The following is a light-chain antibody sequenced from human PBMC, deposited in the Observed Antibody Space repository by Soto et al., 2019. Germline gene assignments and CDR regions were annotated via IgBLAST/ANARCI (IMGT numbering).Light chain of an antibody. CDR3: QQRQSRFPILT. V-gene: IGKV3-11*01. CDR2: DTS. J-gene: IGKJ5*01. CDR1: QSIGSN. Sequence: EIIRTEAPRILSVSTWERAPHSCRASQSIGSNLAWYQQKPGQAPRLLIYDTSIRATGIPARFSGSGSGTDFTLTIRSLEPEDFAVYSCQQRQSRFPILTCVQWTRLEIK.